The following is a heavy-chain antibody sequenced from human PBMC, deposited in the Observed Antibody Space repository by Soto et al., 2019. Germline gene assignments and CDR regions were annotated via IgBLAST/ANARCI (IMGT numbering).Heavy chain of an antibody. CDR3: AREYYDFWSGYYSPNDAFDI. V-gene: IGHV3-7*05. CDR2: IKQDGSEK. Sequence: RGSLRLSCAASGFTFSSYWMSWVRQAPGKGLEGVANIKQDGSEKYYVDSVKGRFTISRDNAKNSLYLQMNSLRAEDTAVYYCAREYYDFWSGYYSPNDAFDIWGQGTMVTVSS. J-gene: IGHJ3*02. CDR1: GFTFSSYW. D-gene: IGHD3-3*01.